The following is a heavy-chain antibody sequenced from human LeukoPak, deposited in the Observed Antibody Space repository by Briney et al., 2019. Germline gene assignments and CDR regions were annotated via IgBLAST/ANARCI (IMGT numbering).Heavy chain of an antibody. V-gene: IGHV3-30*02. J-gene: IGHJ6*04. D-gene: IGHD3-10*02. Sequence: PGGSLRLSCGASGFTFSHYGMHWVRQAPGKGLEWVAFIRYDGSSKYYADSVKGRFTISRDNAKNSLYLQMNSLRAEDTAVYYCAELGITMIGGVWGKGTTVTISS. CDR1: GFTFSHYG. CDR2: IRYDGSSK. CDR3: AELGITMIGGV.